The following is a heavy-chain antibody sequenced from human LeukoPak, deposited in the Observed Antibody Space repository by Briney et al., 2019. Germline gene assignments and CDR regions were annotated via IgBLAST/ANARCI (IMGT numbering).Heavy chain of an antibody. V-gene: IGHV1-2*02. J-gene: IGHJ4*02. CDR3: ARDSLNWNYLPFDY. Sequence: ASVKVSCKASGYTFTGYYMHWVRQAPGQGLEWMGWINPNSGGTNYAQKFQGRVTMTRDTSISTAYMELSRLRSDDTAVYYCARDSLNWNYLPFDYWGQGTLVTVSS. CDR2: INPNSGGT. D-gene: IGHD1-7*01. CDR1: GYTFTGYY.